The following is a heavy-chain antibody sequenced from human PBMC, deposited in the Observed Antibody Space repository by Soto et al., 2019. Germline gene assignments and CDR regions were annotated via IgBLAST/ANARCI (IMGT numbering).Heavy chain of an antibody. CDR3: AKTVEMTTVTNWFDP. Sequence: GGSLRLSCAASGFTFSSYGMHWVRQAPGKGLEWVAVISYDGSNKYYADSVKGRFTISRDNSKNTLYLQMNSLRAEDTAVYYCAKTVEMTTVTNWFDPWGQGTLVTVSS. J-gene: IGHJ5*02. CDR1: GFTFSSYG. D-gene: IGHD4-17*01. CDR2: ISYDGSNK. V-gene: IGHV3-30*18.